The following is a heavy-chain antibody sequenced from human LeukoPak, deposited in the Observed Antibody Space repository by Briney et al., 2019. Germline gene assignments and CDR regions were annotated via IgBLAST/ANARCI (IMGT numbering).Heavy chain of an antibody. CDR3: ATDYGDYELHDY. D-gene: IGHD4-17*01. J-gene: IGHJ4*02. CDR2: TSSDLNVK. V-gene: IGHV3-30-3*01. CDR1: GFTFRNYV. Sequence: GGSLRLSCAASGFTFRNYVIHWVRQAPGKGLEWVAVTSSDLNVKLYADSVKGRFTISRDNSKNTLYLQMNSLRAEDTAVYYCATDYGDYELHDYWGQGTLVTVSS.